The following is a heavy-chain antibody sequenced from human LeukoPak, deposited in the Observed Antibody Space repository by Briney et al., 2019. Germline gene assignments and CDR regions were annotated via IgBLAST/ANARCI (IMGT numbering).Heavy chain of an antibody. V-gene: IGHV3-21*01. D-gene: IGHD4-11*01. Sequence: GGSLRLSCAASGFTFSSYSMNWVRQAPGKGLDWVSSISSSSSYIYYADSVKGRFTISRDNAKNSLYLQMNSLRAEDTAVYYCARDKDYSKYGGWFDPWGQGTLVTVSS. CDR2: ISSSSSYI. J-gene: IGHJ5*02. CDR3: ARDKDYSKYGGWFDP. CDR1: GFTFSSYS.